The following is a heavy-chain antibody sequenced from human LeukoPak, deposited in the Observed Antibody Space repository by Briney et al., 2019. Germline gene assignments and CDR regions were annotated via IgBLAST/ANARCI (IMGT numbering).Heavy chain of an antibody. D-gene: IGHD1-26*01. CDR3: AGWELLLGAFDI. Sequence: PSETLSLTCAVYGGSFSGYYWSWIRQPPGKGLEWSGEINHSGSTNYNPYLKSRVTISVDTSKNQFSLKLSSVTAADTAVYYCAGWELLLGAFDIWGQGTMVTVSS. CDR2: INHSGST. CDR1: GGSFSGYY. J-gene: IGHJ3*02. V-gene: IGHV4-34*01.